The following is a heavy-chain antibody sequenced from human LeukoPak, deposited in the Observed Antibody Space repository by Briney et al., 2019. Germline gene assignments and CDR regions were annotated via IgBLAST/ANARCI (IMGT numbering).Heavy chain of an antibody. Sequence: SETLSLTCTVSGGSISSYYWSWIRQPAGKGLEWIGRIYTSGSTNYNPSLKSRVTISVDTSKNQFSPKLSSVTAADTAVYYCARVIAVAGRGDYFDYWGQGTLVTVSS. V-gene: IGHV4-4*07. CDR2: IYTSGST. J-gene: IGHJ4*02. CDR3: ARVIAVAGRGDYFDY. D-gene: IGHD6-19*01. CDR1: GGSISSYY.